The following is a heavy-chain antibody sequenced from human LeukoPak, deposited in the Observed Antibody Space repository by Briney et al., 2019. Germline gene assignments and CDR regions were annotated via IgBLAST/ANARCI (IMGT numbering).Heavy chain of an antibody. CDR3: AKSGGYGLIDY. J-gene: IGHJ4*02. CDR1: GGSISSYY. CDR2: IFYSGTT. D-gene: IGHD1-26*01. Sequence: SETLSLTCTVSGGSISSYYWSWIRQPPGKGLEWIGFIFYSGTTNYNPSLKSRVTISVDTSKNQFSLKLSSVTAADTAVYYCAKSGGYGLIDYWGQGTLVTVSS. V-gene: IGHV4-59*12.